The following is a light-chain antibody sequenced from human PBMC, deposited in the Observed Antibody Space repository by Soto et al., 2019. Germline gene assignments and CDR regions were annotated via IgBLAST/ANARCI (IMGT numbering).Light chain of an antibody. CDR2: GAS. CDR1: QSVRSS. CDR3: QQYNNWPQT. V-gene: IGKV3-15*01. Sequence: EIVMTHSPATLSVSPCERATLSLRASQSVRSSIAWYQHKPGQAPRLLIYGASTRATGIPARISGSGSGTEFTLTISSLQSEDFAVYYCQQYNNWPQTFGQGTKVDIK. J-gene: IGKJ1*01.